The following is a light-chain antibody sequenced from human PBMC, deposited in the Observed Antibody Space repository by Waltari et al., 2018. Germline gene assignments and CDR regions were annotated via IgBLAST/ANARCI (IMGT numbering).Light chain of an antibody. Sequence: DIQMTQSPSSLSASVGDRVTITCRASQSISSYLNWYQQKPGKAPKLLIYAASSLQSGVPSRFSGSGSGTDFTLTISSLQPEDFATYYCHQSYSTPRYTFGQGTKLEI. CDR1: QSISSY. V-gene: IGKV1-39*01. CDR2: AAS. CDR3: HQSYSTPRYT. J-gene: IGKJ2*01.